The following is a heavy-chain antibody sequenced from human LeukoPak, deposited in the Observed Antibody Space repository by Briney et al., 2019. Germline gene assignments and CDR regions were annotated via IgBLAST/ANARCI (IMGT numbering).Heavy chain of an antibody. CDR2: IYYSGRT. V-gene: IGHV4-39*07. J-gene: IGHJ4*02. D-gene: IGHD3-3*01. CDR3: ARGRKAANYDFWSGYYLY. CDR1: GGSISSSYYY. Sequence: SETLSLTCTVSGGSISSSYYYWGWIRQPPGKGLEWIGSIYYSGRTFYNPSLKSRVTISVDTSKNQFSLKLSSVTAADTAVYYCARGRKAANYDFWSGYYLYWGQGTLVTVSS.